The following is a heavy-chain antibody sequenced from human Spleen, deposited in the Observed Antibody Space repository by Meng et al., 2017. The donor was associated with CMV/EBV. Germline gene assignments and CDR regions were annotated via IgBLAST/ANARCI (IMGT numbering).Heavy chain of an antibody. CDR3: ARDPSDGDDAGYFDY. V-gene: IGHV3-30*04. Sequence: GESLKISCAASGFTFSSHAMHWVRQAPGKGLEWVAVISYDGTNKFYVDSVKGRFTISRDDSKNTVYLQMTSLRAEDTAVYYCARDPSDGDDAGYFDYWGQGTLVTVSS. D-gene: IGHD5-12*01. J-gene: IGHJ4*02. CDR2: ISYDGTNK. CDR1: GFTFSSHA.